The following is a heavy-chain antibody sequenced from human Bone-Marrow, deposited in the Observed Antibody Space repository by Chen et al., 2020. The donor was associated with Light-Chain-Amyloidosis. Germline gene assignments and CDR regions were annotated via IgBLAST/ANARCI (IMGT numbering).Heavy chain of an antibody. CDR1: GGTFSSYA. Sequence: QVQLVQSGAEVKKPGSSVKVSCKASGGTFSSYAISWVRQAPGQGLEWMGGIIPIFGTANYAQKFQGRVTITADKSTSTAYMELSSLRSEDTAVYYCARGGVAGYIRRGSWFDSWGQGTLVTVSS. CDR2: IIPIFGTA. CDR3: ARGGVAGYIRRGSWFDS. J-gene: IGHJ5*01. D-gene: IGHD6-25*01. V-gene: IGHV1-69*06.